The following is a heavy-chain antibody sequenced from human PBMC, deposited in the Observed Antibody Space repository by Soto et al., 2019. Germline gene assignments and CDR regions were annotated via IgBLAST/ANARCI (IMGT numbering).Heavy chain of an antibody. CDR2: ISWNSGSI. V-gene: IGHV3-9*01. Sequence: GGSLRLSCAASGFTFDYYAMHWVRQSPGKGLEWVSGISWNSGSIGYADSVKGRFTISRDNAKNSLYLQMNSLRAEGTALYYCAKDIERLGYYYYGMDVWGQGTTVTVSS. CDR3: AKDIERLGYYYYGMDV. CDR1: GFTFDYYA. D-gene: IGHD1-1*01. J-gene: IGHJ6*02.